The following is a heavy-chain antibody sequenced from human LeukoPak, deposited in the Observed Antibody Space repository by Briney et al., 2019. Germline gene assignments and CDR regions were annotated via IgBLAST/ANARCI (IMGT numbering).Heavy chain of an antibody. J-gene: IGHJ4*02. CDR2: ISGSGDST. V-gene: IGHV3-23*01. CDR3: AKCYGGNSVYFDY. D-gene: IGHD4-23*01. CDR1: GFTFSSYA. Sequence: PGGSLRLSCAASGFTFSSYAMSWVRQAPGKGLEWVSSISGSGDSTYYADSVEGRFTISRDNSKNTLYLQMNSLRAEDTAVYYCAKCYGGNSVYFDYWGQGTLVTVSS.